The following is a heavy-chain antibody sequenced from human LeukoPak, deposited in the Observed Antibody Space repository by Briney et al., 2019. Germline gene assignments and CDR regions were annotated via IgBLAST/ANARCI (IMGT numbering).Heavy chain of an antibody. D-gene: IGHD3-22*01. CDR1: GFTFSSYA. CDR2: ITSSGAAT. V-gene: IGHV3-23*01. J-gene: IGHJ4*02. Sequence: GSLRLSCAASGFTFSSYAMSWVRQAPGKGLEWVSSITSSGAATYYADSVKGRFTISRDNSHNTLYLQMNSLRAEDTAVYYCAKDRPNYYGSNGHYYKLNGDCWGQGTLVTVSS. CDR3: AKDRPNYYGSNGHYYKLNGDC.